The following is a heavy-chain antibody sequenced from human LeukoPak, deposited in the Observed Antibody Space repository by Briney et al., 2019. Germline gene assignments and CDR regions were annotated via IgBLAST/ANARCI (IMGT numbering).Heavy chain of an antibody. CDR1: GGSISSGGYY. J-gene: IGHJ4*02. D-gene: IGHD6-19*01. CDR2: IYYSGST. Sequence: SQTLSLTCTVSGGSISSGGYYWSWIRQHPGKGLEWIGYIYYSGSTYYNPSLKSRVTISLDTSKNQFSLKLSSVTAADTAMYYCARRIPVAGLFDYWGQGTLVTVSS. CDR3: ARRIPVAGLFDY. V-gene: IGHV4-31*03.